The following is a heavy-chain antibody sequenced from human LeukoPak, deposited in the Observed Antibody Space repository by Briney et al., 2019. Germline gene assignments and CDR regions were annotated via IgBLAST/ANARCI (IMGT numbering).Heavy chain of an antibody. CDR3: ARERYDFWSGYYYYYGIDV. D-gene: IGHD3-3*01. Sequence: SKTLSLTCTVSGGSISGSYWDLIRQPAGKGLEWIGRIHTSGSTNYNPSLKSRVTMSIDRSKNQFSLKLTSVTAADTAVYYCARERYDFWSGYYYYYGIDVWGRGTTVTVSS. J-gene: IGHJ6*02. CDR2: IHTSGST. CDR1: GGSISGSY. V-gene: IGHV4-4*07.